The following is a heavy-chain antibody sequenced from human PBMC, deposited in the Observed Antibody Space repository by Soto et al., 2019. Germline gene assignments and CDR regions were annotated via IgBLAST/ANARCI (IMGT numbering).Heavy chain of an antibody. CDR1: GFTFDDYA. V-gene: IGHV3-9*01. J-gene: IGHJ4*02. CDR3: AKGDSSRLYYFDY. CDR2: IRWNSGSI. Sequence: EVQLVESGGGLVQPGRSLRLSCAASGFTFDDYAMHWVRQAPGKGLEWVSGIRWNSGSIGYADSVKGRFTISRDNAKNSLYLQMNSLRAEDTALYYCAKGDSSRLYYFDYWGQGTLVTVSS. D-gene: IGHD6-13*01.